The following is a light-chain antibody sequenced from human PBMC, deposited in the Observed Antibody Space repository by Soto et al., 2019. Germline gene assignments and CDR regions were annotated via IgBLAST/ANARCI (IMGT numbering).Light chain of an antibody. V-gene: IGLV2-8*01. CDR1: ISDVGGYNY. CDR3: GSYAGFNNYVA. Sequence: QYALTQPPSASGSPGQSVTISWTGTISDVGGYNYVSWYQQHPGKAPKLMIYEVSERPSGVPDRFSGSKSGNTASLTVSGLQAEDEADYYCGSYAGFNNYVAFGGGTQLTVL. J-gene: IGLJ2*01. CDR2: EVS.